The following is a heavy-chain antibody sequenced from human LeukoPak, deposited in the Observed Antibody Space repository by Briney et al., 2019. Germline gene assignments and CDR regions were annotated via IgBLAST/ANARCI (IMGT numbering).Heavy chain of an antibody. D-gene: IGHD5-24*01. J-gene: IGHJ4*02. CDR2: TWYDASVE. Sequence: QPGRSLRLSCAASGFTLSSYGMHWVRQAPGKGLEWVAVTWYDASVEYYADSVKGRFTISRDNSKNRVYLQMNSLRVEDTAVYCCARAIEIWGQGTLVTVSS. CDR1: GFTLSSYG. V-gene: IGHV3-33*01. CDR3: ARAIEI.